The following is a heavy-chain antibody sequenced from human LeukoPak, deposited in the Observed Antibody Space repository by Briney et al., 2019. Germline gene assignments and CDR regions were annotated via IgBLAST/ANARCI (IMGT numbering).Heavy chain of an antibody. CDR1: GYTFTGYY. Sequence: ASVKVSCKASGYTFTGYYMHWVRQAPGQGLEWMGWINPNSGGTNYAQKFQGRVTMTRDTSISTAYMELSRLRSDDTAVYYCARSASALDSYDSSDYFSYWGQGTLVTVSS. J-gene: IGHJ4*02. V-gene: IGHV1-2*02. D-gene: IGHD3-22*01. CDR3: ARSASALDSYDSSDYFSY. CDR2: INPNSGGT.